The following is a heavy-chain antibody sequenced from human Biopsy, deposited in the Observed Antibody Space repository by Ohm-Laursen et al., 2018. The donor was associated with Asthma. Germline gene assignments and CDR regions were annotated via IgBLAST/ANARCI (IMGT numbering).Heavy chain of an antibody. CDR3: ARTYYDFLTGQVNDAFAI. Sequence: ATVKISCNTSAYTFIGYHLHWVRQAPGEGLEWMGRINPNGGATIYAQKFQGRVTMTRDTSISTAYMDLSSLRSEDTAVYYCARTYYDFLTGQVNDAFAIWGQGTMVTVSS. V-gene: IGHV1-2*06. CDR2: INPNGGAT. CDR1: AYTFIGYH. D-gene: IGHD3-9*01. J-gene: IGHJ3*02.